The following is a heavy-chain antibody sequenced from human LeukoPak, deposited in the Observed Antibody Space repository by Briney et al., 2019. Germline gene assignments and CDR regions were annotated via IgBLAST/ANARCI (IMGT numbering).Heavy chain of an antibody. CDR2: INPDSGGA. V-gene: IGHV1-2*02. CDR3: ARGGKSELGTCDF. D-gene: IGHD7-27*01. Sequence: EASVKVSCKASGYTFSGYYMNWVRQAPGQGLEWMGWINPDSGGANYAQKFQGRVTMTRDTSTNTAYMELRSLRSDDTAMYFCARGGKSELGTCDFWGQGTLVTVS. J-gene: IGHJ4*02. CDR1: GYTFSGYY.